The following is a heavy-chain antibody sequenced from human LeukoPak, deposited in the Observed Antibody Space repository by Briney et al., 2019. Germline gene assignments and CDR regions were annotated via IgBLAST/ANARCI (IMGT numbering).Heavy chain of an antibody. Sequence: SETLSLTCAVYGGSFSGYYWSWIRQPPGKGLEWTGEINHSGSTNYNPSLKSRVTISVDTSKNQFSLKLSSVTAADTAVYYCARVYDYYGSGSYYLDYWGQGTLVTVSS. J-gene: IGHJ4*02. D-gene: IGHD3-10*01. CDR1: GGSFSGYY. CDR3: ARVYDYYGSGSYYLDY. V-gene: IGHV4-34*01. CDR2: INHSGST.